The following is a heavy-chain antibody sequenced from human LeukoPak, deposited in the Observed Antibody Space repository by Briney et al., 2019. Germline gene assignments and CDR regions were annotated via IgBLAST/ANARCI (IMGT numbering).Heavy chain of an antibody. CDR3: AIGRGGQQLGDY. V-gene: IGHV5-51*01. CDR2: IYPDDSDT. D-gene: IGHD6-13*01. CDR1: EYSFPNYC. Sequence: GESLKISCKHSEYSFPNYCIGWVRQMPGKGLEWMGIIYPDDSDTRYSPSFQGQVTISADRSISTAYLQWNSLKASDSAMYYCAIGRGGQQLGDYWGQGTLVTVPS. J-gene: IGHJ4*02.